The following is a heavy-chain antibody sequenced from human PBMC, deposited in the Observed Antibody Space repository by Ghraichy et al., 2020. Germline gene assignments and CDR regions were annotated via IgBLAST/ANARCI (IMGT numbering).Heavy chain of an antibody. D-gene: IGHD2-2*02. Sequence: SVKVSCKASGGTFSSYAISWVRQAPGQGLEWMGGIIPIFGTANYAQKFQGRVTITADESTSTAYMELSSLRSEDTALYYCVSESTSCYISQYCDGGADPWGQGTLVTVSS. CDR1: GGTFSSYA. CDR3: VSESTSCYISQYCDGGADP. V-gene: IGHV1-69*13. J-gene: IGHJ5*02. CDR2: IIPIFGTA.